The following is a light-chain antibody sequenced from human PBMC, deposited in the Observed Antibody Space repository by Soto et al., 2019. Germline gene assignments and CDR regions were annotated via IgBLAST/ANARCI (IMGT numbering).Light chain of an antibody. CDR1: QNIHNY. Sequence: DIQMTQSPSSLSASVGDRVTITCQASQNIHNYLNWYQQKPGRAPKLLIYDASNLEAGVPSRFRGSGSGTDFTFTISRLQPEDIAKYYCQQYENLPTFGQGTRLEIK. V-gene: IGKV1-33*01. CDR2: DAS. J-gene: IGKJ5*01. CDR3: QQYENLPT.